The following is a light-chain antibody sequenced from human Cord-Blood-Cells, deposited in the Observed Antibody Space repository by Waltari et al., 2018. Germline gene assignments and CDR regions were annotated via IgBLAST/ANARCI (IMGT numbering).Light chain of an antibody. CDR2: EGS. CDR1: SSDVGGYNL. CDR3: CSYAGSSTWV. J-gene: IGLJ3*02. Sequence: QSALTQPASVSGSPGQSITISCTGTSSDVGGYNLVSWYQQHPGKAPNLMIYEGSNRPSGVSNRFSGSKSGNTASLTISGLQAEDEADYYCCSYAGSSTWVFGGGTKLTVL. V-gene: IGLV2-23*01.